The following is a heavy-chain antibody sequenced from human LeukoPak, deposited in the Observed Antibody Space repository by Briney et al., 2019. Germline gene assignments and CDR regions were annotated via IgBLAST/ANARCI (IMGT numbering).Heavy chain of an antibody. Sequence: PGGSLRLSCAASGFTFTSYYMHWVRQAPGQGLEWMGIINPSGGSTSYAQKFQGRVTMTRDTSTSTVCMELSSLRSEDTAVYYCARDLIAVAGTLAYWGQGTLVTVSS. D-gene: IGHD6-19*01. CDR3: ARDLIAVAGTLAY. CDR2: INPSGGST. V-gene: IGHV1-46*01. CDR1: GFTFTSYY. J-gene: IGHJ4*02.